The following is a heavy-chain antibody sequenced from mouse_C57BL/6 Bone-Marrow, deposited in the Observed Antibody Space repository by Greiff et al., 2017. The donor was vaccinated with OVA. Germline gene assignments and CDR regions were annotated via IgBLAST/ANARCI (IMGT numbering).Heavy chain of an antibody. J-gene: IGHJ4*01. Sequence: QVHVKQPGAELVKPGASVKLSCKASGYTFTSYCMHWVKQRPGRGLEWIGRIDPNRGGTKYNEKFKSKATLTVDTTSSTAYMQLHSLTSEDSAFDYCARDLLWNYYSMDYWGQGTSVTVSS. V-gene: IGHV1-72*01. CDR2: IDPNRGGT. D-gene: IGHD2-1*01. CDR3: ARDLLWNYYSMDY. CDR1: GYTFTSYC.